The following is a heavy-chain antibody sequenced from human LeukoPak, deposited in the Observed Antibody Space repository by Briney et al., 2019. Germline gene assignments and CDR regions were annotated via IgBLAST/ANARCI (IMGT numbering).Heavy chain of an antibody. V-gene: IGHV3-30*03. Sequence: GGSLRLSCAASGFTFSIYGMHWVREAPGKGLEWVSVVSYDGSYKDYADSVKGRVTISRDNSNSTLFLQMNNLRVEDTAAYFCASDMYGSGRYYRPPFDNWGQGTMVIVSS. D-gene: IGHD3-10*01. CDR1: GFTFSIYG. CDR3: ASDMYGSGRYYRPPFDN. J-gene: IGHJ4*02. CDR2: VSYDGSYK.